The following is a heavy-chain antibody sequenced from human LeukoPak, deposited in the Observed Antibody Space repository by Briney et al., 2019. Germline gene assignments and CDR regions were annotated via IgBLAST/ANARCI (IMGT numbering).Heavy chain of an antibody. J-gene: IGHJ4*02. CDR3: AKDGSKSGYDYY. CDR2: ISGSGGST. V-gene: IGHV3-23*01. D-gene: IGHD5-12*01. Sequence: PGGSLRLSCAASGFTFSSYSMSWVRQAPGKGLEWVSAISGSGGSTYYADSVKGRFTISRDNSKNTLYLQTNSLRAEDTAVYYCAKDGSKSGYDYYWGQGTLVTVSS. CDR1: GFTFSSYS.